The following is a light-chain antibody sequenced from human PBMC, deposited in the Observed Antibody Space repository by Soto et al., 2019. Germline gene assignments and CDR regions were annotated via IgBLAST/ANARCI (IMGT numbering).Light chain of an antibody. J-gene: IGKJ1*01. Sequence: DIVMTQSPLSLPVTPGDPASISCSSSQSLLHSNGYNYLHWYLQKPGQSPQLLIYLGSNRASGVPDRFSGSGSGTDFTLKISRVEAEDVGVYYCMQALQTPSTFGQGTKVDIK. CDR3: MQALQTPST. CDR1: QSLLHSNGYNY. V-gene: IGKV2-28*01. CDR2: LGS.